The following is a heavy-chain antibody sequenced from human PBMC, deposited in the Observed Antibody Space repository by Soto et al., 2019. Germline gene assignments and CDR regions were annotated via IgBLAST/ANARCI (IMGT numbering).Heavy chain of an antibody. CDR2: IYYGGST. V-gene: IGHV4-30-4*01. CDR1: GGSISSGDYY. Sequence: SETLSLTCTVSGGSISSGDYYWSWIRQPPGKGLEWIGYIYYGGSTYYNPSLKSRVTISVDTSKNQFSLKLSSVTAADTAVYNCARDNWNGQNWGQGTLVTVSS. J-gene: IGHJ4*02. CDR3: ARDNWNGQN. D-gene: IGHD1-20*01.